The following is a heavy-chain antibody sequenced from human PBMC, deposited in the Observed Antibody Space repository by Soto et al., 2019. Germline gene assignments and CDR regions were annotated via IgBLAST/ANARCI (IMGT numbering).Heavy chain of an antibody. Sequence: ASVKVSCKASGYTFTSYAMHWVRQAPGQRLEWMGWINAGNGNTKYSQKFQGRVTITRDTSASTAYMEPSSLRSEDTAVYYCASLAAAGNYYYYGMDVWGQGTTVTVSS. V-gene: IGHV1-3*01. CDR3: ASLAAAGNYYYYGMDV. CDR2: INAGNGNT. CDR1: GYTFTSYA. J-gene: IGHJ6*02. D-gene: IGHD6-13*01.